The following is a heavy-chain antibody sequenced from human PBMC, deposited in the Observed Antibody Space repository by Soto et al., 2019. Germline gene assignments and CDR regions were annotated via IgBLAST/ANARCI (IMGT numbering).Heavy chain of an antibody. J-gene: IGHJ6*03. D-gene: IGHD2-15*01. V-gene: IGHV3-49*03. Sequence: AGGSLRLSCITSGFAFGDFAMTWFRQAPGKGLEWVGFITSKKYGGTTEYAASVKGRFSISRDDSKSIAYLQMNNLKTDDTAVYYCARGGGGSGGSCYYYMDVWGKGTTVTVSS. CDR2: ITSKKYGGTT. CDR3: ARGGGGSGGSCYYYMDV. CDR1: GFAFGDFA.